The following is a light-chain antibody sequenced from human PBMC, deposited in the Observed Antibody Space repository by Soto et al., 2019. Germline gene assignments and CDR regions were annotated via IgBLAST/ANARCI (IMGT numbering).Light chain of an antibody. J-gene: IGKJ1*01. CDR1: QTVGSN. CDR2: GAS. CDR3: QQYNDWPRT. V-gene: IGKV3-15*01. Sequence: ETVMTQSPATLSVSPGERATLSCRASQTVGSNLAWYQQTPGRAPRLLIDGASTRATGIPARFGAGGSGTEFTLTISSLQSEDFAVYYCQQYNDWPRTFGQGTKVEI.